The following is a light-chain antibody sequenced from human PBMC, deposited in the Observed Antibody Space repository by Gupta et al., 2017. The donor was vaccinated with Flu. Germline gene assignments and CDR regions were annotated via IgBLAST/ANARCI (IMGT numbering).Light chain of an antibody. CDR1: QSIKNY. CDR3: QQSYSTPLLT. J-gene: IGKJ3*01. Sequence: SSLSASVGDRVTITCRASQSIKNYLNWYQKKPGEAPKLLVYRASSLQSGVPSRFSGSGSGTDFTLTISSRQPEDCASYFCQQSYSTPLLTFGPGTKVDIK. CDR2: RAS. V-gene: IGKV1-39*01.